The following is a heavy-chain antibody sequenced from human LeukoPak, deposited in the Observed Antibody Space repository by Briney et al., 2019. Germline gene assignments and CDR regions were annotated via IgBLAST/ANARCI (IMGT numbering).Heavy chain of an antibody. Sequence: PGGSLRLSCAASGFTFSSYWMSWVRQAPGKGLEWVANIKQDGSEKYYVDSVRGRFTISRDNAKNSLYRQMNSRRAEDTAVYYCARGGYPYGGFGDLLRGELADYYMDVWGKGTTVTISS. D-gene: IGHD3-10*01. CDR2: IKQDGSEK. CDR3: ARGGYPYGGFGDLLRGELADYYMDV. J-gene: IGHJ6*03. CDR1: GFTFSSYW. V-gene: IGHV3-7*01.